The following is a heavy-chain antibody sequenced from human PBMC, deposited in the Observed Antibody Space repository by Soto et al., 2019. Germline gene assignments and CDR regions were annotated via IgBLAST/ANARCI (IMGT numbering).Heavy chain of an antibody. J-gene: IGHJ4*02. CDR3: ARDHFYALGL. CDR1: GFIFTIYT. D-gene: IGHD4-17*01. CDR2: IRDDTT. V-gene: IGHV3-48*02. Sequence: GGSLRLSCAASGFIFTIYTMNWVRQAPGRRLEWIAYIRDDTTYYADSVKGRFTISRDNAKNSLFLQMNTLRDDDTAVYYCARDHFYALGLWGPGTLVTVSS.